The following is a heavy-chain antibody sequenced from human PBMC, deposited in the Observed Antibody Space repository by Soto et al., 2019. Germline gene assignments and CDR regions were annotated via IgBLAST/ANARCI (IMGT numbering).Heavy chain of an antibody. D-gene: IGHD3-22*01. CDR3: AKDTLYYDRSGYYTFDY. CDR2: ISYDGSNE. J-gene: IGHJ4*02. V-gene: IGHV3-30*18. CDR1: GFTFSSYG. Sequence: GGSLRLSCAASGFTFSSYGIHWVRQAPGKGLEWVAAISYDGSNEHYADSVKGRFTISRDNSKNTLYLQMNSLRAEDTAVYFCAKDTLYYDRSGYYTFDYWGQGTLVTVSS.